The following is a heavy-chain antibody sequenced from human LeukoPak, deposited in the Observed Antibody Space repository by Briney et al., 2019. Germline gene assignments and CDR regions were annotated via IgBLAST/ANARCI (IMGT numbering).Heavy chain of an antibody. CDR2: IYPDDSDT. CDR3: ARPQYGEQGIFKF. Sequence: GESLKISCKASGYSFTTYWIAWVRQPPGKGLEWMGIIYPDDSDTRYSPSFQGQVTISADKSISTAYLHWASLNASDSGMYYCARPQYGEQGIFKFWGQGTLVTVSS. V-gene: IGHV5-51*01. CDR1: GYSFTTYW. J-gene: IGHJ4*02. D-gene: IGHD3-3*02.